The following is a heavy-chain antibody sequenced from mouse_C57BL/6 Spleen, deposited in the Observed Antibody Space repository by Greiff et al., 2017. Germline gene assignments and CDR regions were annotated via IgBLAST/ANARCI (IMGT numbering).Heavy chain of an antibody. CDR2: IWRGGST. J-gene: IGHJ1*03. Sequence: QVQLQQSGPGLVQPSQSLSITCTVSGFSLTSSGVHWVRQSPGKGLEWLGVIWRGGSTDYNAAFMSRLSITKDNSKSQVFFKMNSLQADDTAIYYCAKTGDYGSSYWYFDVWGTGTTVTVSS. CDR3: AKTGDYGSSYWYFDV. CDR1: GFSLTSSG. D-gene: IGHD1-1*01. V-gene: IGHV2-5*01.